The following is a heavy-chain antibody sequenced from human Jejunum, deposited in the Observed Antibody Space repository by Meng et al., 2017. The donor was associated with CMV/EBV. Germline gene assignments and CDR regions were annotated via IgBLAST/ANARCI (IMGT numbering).Heavy chain of an antibody. CDR2: ITHSGST. V-gene: IGHV4-34*01. Sequence: VHLQPWGAGLLKPSETLSLTCGVYGAPFSGYWSWVRHPPGKGLEWIGEITHSGSTNYNVSLKSRVTISIDTSKNQFSLKLSSVTATDTAVYYCAPGFRSWSGSYSSWGQGTLVTVSS. D-gene: IGHD1-26*01. J-gene: IGHJ4*02. CDR3: APGFRSWSGSYSS. CDR1: GAPFSGY.